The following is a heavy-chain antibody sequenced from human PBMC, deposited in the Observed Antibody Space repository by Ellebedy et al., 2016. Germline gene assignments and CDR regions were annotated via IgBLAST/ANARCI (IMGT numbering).Heavy chain of an antibody. CDR3: ASDAGDREVPFDY. CDR1: GGSFSGYY. D-gene: IGHD3-10*01. J-gene: IGHJ4*02. CDR2: INHSGST. V-gene: IGHV4-34*01. Sequence: GSLRLXXAVYGGSFSGYYWSWIRQPPGKGLEWIGEINHSGSTNYNPSLKSRVTISVDTSKNQFSLKLSSVTAADTAVYYCASDAGDREVPFDYWGQGTLVTVSS.